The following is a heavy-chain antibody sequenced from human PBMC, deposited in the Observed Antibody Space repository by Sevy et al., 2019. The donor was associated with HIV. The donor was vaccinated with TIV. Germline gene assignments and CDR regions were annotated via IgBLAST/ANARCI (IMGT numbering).Heavy chain of an antibody. V-gene: IGHV3-11*06. D-gene: IGHD4-17*01. CDR3: ARSRSNYGDYYFDY. Sequence: EGSLRLSCAASGFTFSAYYMTWIRQAPGKGLEWVSYISGAGTYTNYVESVKGRFTISRDNSKNSLYLQMNSLRAEDTAVYFCARSRSNYGDYYFDYWGQGILVTVSS. CDR2: ISGAGTYT. CDR1: GFTFSAYY. J-gene: IGHJ4*02.